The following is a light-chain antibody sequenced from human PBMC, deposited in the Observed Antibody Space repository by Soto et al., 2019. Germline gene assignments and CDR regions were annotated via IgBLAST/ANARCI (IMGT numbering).Light chain of an antibody. CDR1: QTISTN. V-gene: IGKV3-15*01. CDR3: QDYSDWPTWT. CDR2: GAS. J-gene: IGKJ1*01. Sequence: EIVMTQSPATLSVSPGERATLSCRASQTISTNVAWYQQKPGQAPRLLIYGASTRAAGIPARFSGSGSGTEFTLIISSLQSEDFAVYYCQDYSDWPTWTFGQGTKVDIK.